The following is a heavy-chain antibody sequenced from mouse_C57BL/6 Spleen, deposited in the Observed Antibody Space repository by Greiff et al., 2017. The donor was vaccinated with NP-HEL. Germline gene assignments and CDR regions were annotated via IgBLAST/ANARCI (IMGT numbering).Heavy chain of an antibody. CDR3: ARGDSFAWFAY. D-gene: IGHD3-2*01. V-gene: IGHV1-76*01. Sequence: QVQLQQSGAELVRPGASVKLSCKASGYTFTDYYINWVKQRPGQGLEWIARIYPGSGNTYYNEKFKGKATLTAEKSSSTAYMQLSSLTSEDSAVYFCARGDSFAWFAYWGQGTLVTVSA. CDR1: GYTFTDYY. CDR2: IYPGSGNT. J-gene: IGHJ3*01.